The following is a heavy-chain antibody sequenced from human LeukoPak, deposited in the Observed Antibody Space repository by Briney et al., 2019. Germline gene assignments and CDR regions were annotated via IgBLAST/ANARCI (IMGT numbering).Heavy chain of an antibody. CDR3: ASTYGSGSYRKDDY. J-gene: IGHJ4*02. V-gene: IGHV3-33*08. D-gene: IGHD3-10*01. CDR2: IWYDGSNK. Sequence: GGSLRLSCAASGFTFSSYAMHWVRQAPGKGLEWVAVIWYDGSNKYYADSVKGRFTISRDNSKNTLYLQMNSLRAEDTAVYYCASTYGSGSYRKDDYWGQGTLVTVSS. CDR1: GFTFSSYA.